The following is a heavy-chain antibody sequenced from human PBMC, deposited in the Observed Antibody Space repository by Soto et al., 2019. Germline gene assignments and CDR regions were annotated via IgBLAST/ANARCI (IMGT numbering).Heavy chain of an antibody. D-gene: IGHD3-16*01. CDR2: LWSYWSTGTNE. V-gene: IGHV3-33*01. Sequence: GSLRLSCAASGFTFSSYGMHWVRQAPGKGLEWVAVLWSYWSTGTNEYYADSVKGRFTISRDNSKNMLYLQMNSLRGEDTAVYYCARVGGSYYFDHWGQGTLVTVSS. CDR1: GFTFSSYG. J-gene: IGHJ4*02. CDR3: ARVGGSYYFDH.